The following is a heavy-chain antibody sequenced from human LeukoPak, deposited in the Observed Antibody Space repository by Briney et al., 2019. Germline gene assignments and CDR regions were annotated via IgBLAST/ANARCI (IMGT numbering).Heavy chain of an antibody. Sequence: PGRSLRLSSAASGFTFSSYGMHWVRQAPGKGLEWVAVIWYDGSNKYYADSVKGRFTISRDNSKNTLYLQMNSLRAEGTAVYYCARDEGVTGYYGMDVWGKGTTVTVSP. V-gene: IGHV3-33*01. CDR2: IWYDGSNK. D-gene: IGHD2-21*02. CDR1: GFTFSSYG. CDR3: ARDEGVTGYYGMDV. J-gene: IGHJ6*04.